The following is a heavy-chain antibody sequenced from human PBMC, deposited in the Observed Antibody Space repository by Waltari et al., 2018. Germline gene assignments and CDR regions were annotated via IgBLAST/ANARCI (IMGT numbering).Heavy chain of an antibody. CDR2: IYPGDSDT. CDR1: GYIFASYW. Sequence: EVQLVQSGAEVKKPGKSLKISCKASGYIFASYWIAWVRQMPGKGLELMGIIYPGDSDTRYSPSFQGQVSISADKSISTAYMELSRLRSDDTAVYYCARDPSRSPSLGIFDYWGQGTLVTVSS. CDR3: ARDPSRSPSLGIFDY. V-gene: IGHV5-51*01. D-gene: IGHD3-16*01. J-gene: IGHJ4*02.